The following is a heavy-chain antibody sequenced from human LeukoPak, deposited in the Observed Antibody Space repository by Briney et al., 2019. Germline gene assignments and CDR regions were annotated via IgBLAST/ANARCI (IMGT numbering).Heavy chain of an antibody. CDR1: GYSFTTYW. V-gene: IGHV5-51*01. CDR3: ARRTHVVVTAIGYDAFDI. CDR2: IYPGDSDT. Sequence: GESLKISCKGSGYSFTTYWIGWVRQMPGKGLEWMGIIYPGDSDTRYSPSFQGQVTISADKSISTAYLQWSSLKASDTAMYYCARRTHVVVTAIGYDAFDIWGQGTMVTVSS. D-gene: IGHD2-21*02. J-gene: IGHJ3*02.